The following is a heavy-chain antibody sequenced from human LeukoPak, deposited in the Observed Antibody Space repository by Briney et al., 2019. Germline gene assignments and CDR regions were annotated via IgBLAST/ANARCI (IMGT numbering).Heavy chain of an antibody. J-gene: IGHJ4*02. CDR3: ARGIVGSRDFYFRYYFDY. CDR1: GGSISSSSYY. Sequence: SETLSLTCTVSGGSISSSSYYWGWIRQPPGKGLEWIGSIYYSGSTYYNPSLKSRVTISVDTSKNQFSLKLSSVTAADTAVYFCARGIVGSRDFYFRYYFDYWGQGTLVTVSS. CDR2: IYYSGST. V-gene: IGHV4-39*07. D-gene: IGHD3/OR15-3a*01.